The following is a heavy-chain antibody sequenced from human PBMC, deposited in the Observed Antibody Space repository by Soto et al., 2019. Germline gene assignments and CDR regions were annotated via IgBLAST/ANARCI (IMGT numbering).Heavy chain of an antibody. CDR3: ASMIGDPVLSFDS. Sequence: QVQLQESGPGLVKPSETLSLTCTVSGGSISSYYWSWIRQPPGKGLEWIGFIFYSGSTSYNPSLKSRVPISIDPSEYQFSLKLNSVTAADTAVYYSASMIGDPVLSFDSWGQGTLVAVSS. D-gene: IGHD3-10*02. J-gene: IGHJ5*01. CDR1: GGSISSYY. V-gene: IGHV4-59*01. CDR2: IFYSGST.